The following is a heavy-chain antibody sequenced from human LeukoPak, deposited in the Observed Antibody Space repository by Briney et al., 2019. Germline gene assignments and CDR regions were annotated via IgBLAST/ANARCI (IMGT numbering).Heavy chain of an antibody. CDR2: ISAYDGET. D-gene: IGHD3-10*01. CDR1: GYSFNNYG. V-gene: IGHV1-18*01. Sequence: ASLRVSCKASGYSFNNYGISWVRQAPGQGLEWMGWISAYDGETRCKQNLQGRVTMTTDTSTSTAYMELTSLTTDDTAVHYCARVPSSAHQLFSSDYWGQGTLVTVSS. CDR3: ARVPSSAHQLFSSDY. J-gene: IGHJ4*02.